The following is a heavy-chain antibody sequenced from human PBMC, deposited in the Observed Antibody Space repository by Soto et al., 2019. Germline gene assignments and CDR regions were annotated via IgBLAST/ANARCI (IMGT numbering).Heavy chain of an antibody. CDR2: IDRDGTTL. V-gene: IGHV3-74*01. Sequence: EVQLVESGGGLVQPGGSLRLSCAASGFTFTSYWIHWVRQAPGKGLVWVSGIDRDGTTLNYADSVKGRFTICRDNAKNTVFLQMNSLRAEDTAVYYCARCYGSGACFDYWGQGILVTVSS. J-gene: IGHJ4*02. D-gene: IGHD2-21*02. CDR3: ARCYGSGACFDY. CDR1: GFTFTSYW.